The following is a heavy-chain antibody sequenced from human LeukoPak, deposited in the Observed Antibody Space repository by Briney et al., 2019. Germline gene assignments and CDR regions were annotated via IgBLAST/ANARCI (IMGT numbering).Heavy chain of an antibody. CDR3: AKDLSDSSGYFYYFDY. CDR1: GFTFSSYA. CDR2: ISGSGGST. Sequence: GGSLRLSCAASGFTFSSYAMSWVRQAPGKGLEWVSAISGSGGSTYYADSVKGRFTISRDNSKNTLYLQMNRLRAEDTAVYYCAKDLSDSSGYFYYFDYWGQGTLVTVSS. J-gene: IGHJ4*02. V-gene: IGHV3-23*01. D-gene: IGHD3-22*01.